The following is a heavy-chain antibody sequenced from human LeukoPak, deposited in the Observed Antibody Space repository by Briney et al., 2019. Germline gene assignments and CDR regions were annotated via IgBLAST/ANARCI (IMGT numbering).Heavy chain of an antibody. J-gene: IGHJ4*02. V-gene: IGHV4-59*02. D-gene: IGHD1-1*01. CDR1: GVSVSSHS. Sequence: SETLSLTCTVSGVSVSSHSWSWIRQPPGKGLEWIGYIYSSGSTNYNPSLKSRLTMSRDTSKNQVYLNLRYVRGADTAVYYCARDRWSDAVGYFDNWGQGTLVTVSS. CDR2: IYSSGST. CDR3: ARDRWSDAVGYFDN.